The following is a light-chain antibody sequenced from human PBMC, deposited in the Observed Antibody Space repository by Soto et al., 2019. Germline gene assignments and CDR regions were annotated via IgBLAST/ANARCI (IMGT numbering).Light chain of an antibody. CDR3: SSYAGSNNLGV. V-gene: IGLV2-8*01. CDR2: EVS. Sequence: QSALTQPPSASGSRGQSVTISCTGTSSDVGGYNYVAWYQQHPVKAPKLMIYEVSNRPSGVPYRFFGSKSGNTASLTVSGLQPEDEADYYCSSYAGSNNLGVFGGGTKLTVL. J-gene: IGLJ3*02. CDR1: SSDVGGYNY.